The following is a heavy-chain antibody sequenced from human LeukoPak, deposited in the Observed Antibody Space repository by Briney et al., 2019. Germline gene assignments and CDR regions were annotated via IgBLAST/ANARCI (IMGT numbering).Heavy chain of an antibody. CDR3: ARDYIAVADGAFDI. Sequence: SETLSLTCTVSGGSISSSRYYWGWIRQPPGKGLEWIGSIYYSGSTNYNPSLKSRVTMSVDTSKNQFSLKLSSVTAADTAVYYCARDYIAVADGAFDIWGQGTMVTVSS. CDR1: GGSISSSRYY. V-gene: IGHV4-39*07. D-gene: IGHD6-19*01. CDR2: IYYSGST. J-gene: IGHJ3*02.